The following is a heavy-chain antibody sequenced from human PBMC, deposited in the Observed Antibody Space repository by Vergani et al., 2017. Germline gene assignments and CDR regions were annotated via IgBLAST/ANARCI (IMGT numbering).Heavy chain of an antibody. CDR1: GYTFTSYD. D-gene: IGHD2-21*01. CDR2: MNPNSGNT. Sequence: QVQLVQSGAEVKKPGASVKVSCKASGYTFTSYDINWVRQATGQGLEWMGWMNPNSGNTGYAQKFQGRVTMTRNTSISTAYMELSSLRSEDTAVYYCAREAYCGGDCRPLEITSPYYFDYWGQGTLVTVSS. J-gene: IGHJ4*02. V-gene: IGHV1-8*01. CDR3: AREAYCGGDCRPLEITSPYYFDY.